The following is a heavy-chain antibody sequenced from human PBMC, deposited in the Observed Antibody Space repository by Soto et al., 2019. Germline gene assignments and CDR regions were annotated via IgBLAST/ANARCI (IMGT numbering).Heavy chain of an antibody. Sequence: QVQLVQSGAEVKKPGASVKVSCKASGYTFTSYGISWVRQAPGQGLEWMGWISAYNGNTNYAQKLQGRVTMTTDTXXSXAXRELRSLRSDDTAVYYCARNGGPIRYFDWFPKYFDLWGRGTLVTVSS. D-gene: IGHD3-9*01. CDR3: ARNGGPIRYFDWFPKYFDL. CDR1: GYTFTSYG. V-gene: IGHV1-18*01. CDR2: ISAYNGNT. J-gene: IGHJ2*01.